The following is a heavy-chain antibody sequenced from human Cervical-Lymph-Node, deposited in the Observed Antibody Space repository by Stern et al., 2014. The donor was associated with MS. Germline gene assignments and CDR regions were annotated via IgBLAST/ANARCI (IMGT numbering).Heavy chain of an antibody. CDR1: GFTFNNYD. CDR2: FKGDGRT. D-gene: IGHD3-10*01. Sequence: VQLVESGGGLEQPGVSLRLSCAASGFTFNNYDMSWARQAPGKGLEWVSSFKGDGRTYYADSVKGRFTISRDDSKNTLYLQMNSLGADDTAVYYCAKGTWLEYWGQGTLVTVSS. CDR3: AKGTWLEY. V-gene: IGHV3-23*04. J-gene: IGHJ4*02.